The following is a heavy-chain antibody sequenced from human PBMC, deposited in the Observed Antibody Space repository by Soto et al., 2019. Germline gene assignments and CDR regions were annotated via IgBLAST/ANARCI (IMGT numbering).Heavy chain of an antibody. CDR1: GYAFTTYG. CDR3: ARGRYGEY. J-gene: IGHJ4*02. V-gene: IGHV1-18*01. CDR2: ISAHNGNT. Sequence: QVHLVQSGAEVKKPGASVKVSCQGSGYAFTTYGITWVRQAPGQGLEWMGWISAHNGNTNYEQKLQGRVTVTRDTTTSTAYMEMRSLRYNNTGVYYCARGRYGEYWGQGAMVTVSS. D-gene: IGHD3-10*01.